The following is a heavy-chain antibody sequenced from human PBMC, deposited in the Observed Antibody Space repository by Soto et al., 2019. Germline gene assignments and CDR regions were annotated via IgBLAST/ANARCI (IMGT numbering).Heavy chain of an antibody. CDR2: ISYDESKK. D-gene: IGHD6-19*01. CDR3: VRVWDSYRSGWYYDS. CDR1: GFTFSSYS. V-gene: IGHV3-30*03. Sequence: GGSLRLSCAASGFTFSSYSMHWVRQAPGKGLEWVALISYDESKKYYADSVKGRFTISRDNSKNMIYLQLNSLRTEDTALYYCVRVWDSYRSGWYYDSWGQVALVTVSS. J-gene: IGHJ4*02.